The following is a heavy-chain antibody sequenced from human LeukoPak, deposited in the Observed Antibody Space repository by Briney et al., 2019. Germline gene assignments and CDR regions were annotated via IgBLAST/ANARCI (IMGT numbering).Heavy chain of an antibody. J-gene: IGHJ3*02. CDR1: GGTFSSYA. CDR2: IIPILGIA. Sequence: SVKVSCKASGGTFSSYAISWVRQAPGQGLEWMGRIIPILGIANYAQKFQGRVTITADKSTSTAYMGLSSLRSEDTAVYYCASITDPEKYSGSYRSAFDIWGQGTMVTVSS. D-gene: IGHD1-26*01. V-gene: IGHV1-69*04. CDR3: ASITDPEKYSGSYRSAFDI.